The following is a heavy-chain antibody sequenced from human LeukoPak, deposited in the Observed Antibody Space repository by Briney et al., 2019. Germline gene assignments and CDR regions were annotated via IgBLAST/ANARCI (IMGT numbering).Heavy chain of an antibody. CDR2: INHSGST. D-gene: IGHD3-10*01. CDR3: ARGWASGMHLHWFVP. J-gene: IGHJ5*02. V-gene: IGHV4-34*01. CDR1: GGSFSGYY. Sequence: SETLSLTCALYGGSFSGYYWSWIRQTPGKGLEWIGEINHSGSTNYNPSLKSRVTISVDTSKNQFSLKLSSGTAADTAVYYCARGWASGMHLHWFVPWGEGTPVTVSS.